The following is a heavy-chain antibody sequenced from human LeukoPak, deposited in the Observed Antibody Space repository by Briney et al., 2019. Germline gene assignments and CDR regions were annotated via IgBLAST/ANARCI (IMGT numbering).Heavy chain of an antibody. J-gene: IGHJ4*02. V-gene: IGHV3-48*03. CDR3: AREGTSEGDY. Sequence: GGSLRLSCAASGFTFSSYDMNWVRQAPGKGLEWVSYISGSGSSIYYADSVKGRFTISRDNAKNSLYLQMNSLRAEYTAVYYCAREGTSEGDYWGQGTLVTVSS. CDR2: ISGSGSSI. CDR1: GFTFSSYD.